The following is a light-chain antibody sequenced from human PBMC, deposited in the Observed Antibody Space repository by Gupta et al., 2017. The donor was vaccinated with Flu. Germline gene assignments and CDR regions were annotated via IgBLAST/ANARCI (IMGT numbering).Light chain of an antibody. V-gene: IGKV3-11*01. J-gene: IGKJ2*01. CDR3: QKRSNWPPST. CDR1: QSVGTY. Sequence: EIVLPQSPPTLSLSPGATATLSCRASQSVGTYLAWYQQKPCQTPRRLIYDAANRSTGIPARFSGSGSGTDVTRTISSREPEDFAVYYCQKRSNWPPSTFGQGTRLEI. CDR2: DAA.